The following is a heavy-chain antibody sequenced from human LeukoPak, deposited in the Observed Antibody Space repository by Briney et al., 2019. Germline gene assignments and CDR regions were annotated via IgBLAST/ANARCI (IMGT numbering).Heavy chain of an antibody. V-gene: IGHV3-66*02. CDR2: IYSGGGT. CDR1: GFTVSSNY. Sequence: GGSLRLSCAASGFTVSSNYMNWVRQAPGKGLEWVSIIYSGGGTYYADYVKGRFTISRDNSKNTLYLQMNNLRPEDTAVYYCTRGPGSTWYSDYWGQGTLVTVSS. D-gene: IGHD6-13*01. J-gene: IGHJ4*02. CDR3: TRGPGSTWYSDY.